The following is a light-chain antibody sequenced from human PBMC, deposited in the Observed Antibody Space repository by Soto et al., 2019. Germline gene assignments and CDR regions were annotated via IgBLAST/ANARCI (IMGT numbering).Light chain of an antibody. CDR2: DAS. Sequence: VLTQSPATLSLSPGERATLSCRASQSVGTDLAWYQQKPGQAPRLLIFDASKRAAAFPARFSGSGSGTDFTLTISSLEPEDFAVYYCQHRSTSFTFDPGTKVEIK. V-gene: IGKV3-11*01. CDR3: QHRSTSFT. CDR1: QSVGTD. J-gene: IGKJ3*01.